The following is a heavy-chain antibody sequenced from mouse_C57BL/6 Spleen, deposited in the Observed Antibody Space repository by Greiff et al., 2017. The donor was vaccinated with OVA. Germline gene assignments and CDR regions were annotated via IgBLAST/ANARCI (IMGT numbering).Heavy chain of an antibody. Sequence: QVQLQQSGAELVKPGASVKLSCKASGYTFTEYTIHWVKQRSGQGLEWIGWFYPGSGSIKYNEKFKDKATLTADKSSSPVYMELSRLTSEDSAVYFCARHEDWNHSNYEGAMDYWGQGTSVTVSS. CDR3: ARHEDWNHSNYEGAMDY. CDR1: GYTFTEYT. J-gene: IGHJ4*01. V-gene: IGHV1-62-2*01. CDR2: FYPGSGSI. D-gene: IGHD2-5*01.